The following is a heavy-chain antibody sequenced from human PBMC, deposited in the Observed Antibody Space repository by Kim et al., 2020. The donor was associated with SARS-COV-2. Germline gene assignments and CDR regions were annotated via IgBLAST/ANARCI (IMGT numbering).Heavy chain of an antibody. CDR3: ARGLNSTWSGLFDY. D-gene: IGHD6-13*01. CDR2: IKQGGRAI. J-gene: IGHJ4*01. Sequence: GGSLRLSCAASGFTFSSYCMSWVRQAPGKGPEWVSNIKQGGRAINYADSVKGRFTISRDNAKNSLYLHMNSLRAEDTAVYYCARGLNSTWSGLFDY. CDR1: GFTFSSYC. V-gene: IGHV3-7*03.